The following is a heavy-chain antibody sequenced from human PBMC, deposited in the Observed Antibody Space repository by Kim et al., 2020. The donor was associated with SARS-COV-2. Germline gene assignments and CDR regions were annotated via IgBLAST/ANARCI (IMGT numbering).Heavy chain of an antibody. CDR2: INPSGGST. V-gene: IGHV1-46*01. CDR3: ARVPCSPFGCYGDYYYYGMDV. J-gene: IGHJ6*02. CDR1: GYTFTSYY. D-gene: IGHD2-2*01. Sequence: ASVKVSCKASGYTFTSYYMHWVRQAPGQGLEWMGIINPSGGSTSYAQKFQGRVTMTRDTSTSTVYMELSSLRSEDTAVYYCARVPCSPFGCYGDYYYYGMDVWGQGTTVTVSS.